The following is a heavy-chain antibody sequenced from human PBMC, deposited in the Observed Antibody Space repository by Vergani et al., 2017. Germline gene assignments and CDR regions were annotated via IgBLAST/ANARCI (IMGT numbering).Heavy chain of an antibody. V-gene: IGHV4-61*02. Sequence: QVQLQESGPRLVRPSQTLSLTCTVSGGSINTGAYYWSWIRQPAGKGLEWIGRVYTSGMTNYNPSLESRVTILVDRSKSQLSLKLTSVTAGDTAVYFCARELSYYYGSGSDDYNPYYYEGMDVWGPGTTVTVSS. CDR1: GGSINTGAYY. CDR2: VYTSGMT. D-gene: IGHD3-10*01. CDR3: ARELSYYYGSGSDDYNPYYYEGMDV. J-gene: IGHJ6*02.